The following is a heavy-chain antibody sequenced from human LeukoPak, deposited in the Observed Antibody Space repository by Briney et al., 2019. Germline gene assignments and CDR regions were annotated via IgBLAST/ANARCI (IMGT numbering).Heavy chain of an antibody. J-gene: IGHJ4*02. CDR2: IIPIFGTA. CDR1: GGTFSSYA. V-gene: IGHV1-69*01. D-gene: IGHD3-9*01. Sequence: PPASVKVSCKASGGTFSSYAISWVRQAPGQGLEWMGGIIPIFGTANYAQKFQGRVTITADESTSTAYMELSSLRSEDTAVYYCARAEDDILTGYSTLDYWGQGTLVTVSS. CDR3: ARAEDDILTGYSTLDY.